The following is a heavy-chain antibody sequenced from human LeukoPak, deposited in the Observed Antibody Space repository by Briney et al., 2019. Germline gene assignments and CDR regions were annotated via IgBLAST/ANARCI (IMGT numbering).Heavy chain of an antibody. CDR2: IYTGGST. D-gene: IGHD5-18*01. CDR3: PRGSGHSYRYASRY. V-gene: IGHV4-61*02. CDR1: GRSLSSGSYD. Sequence: SETLSLTCTVSGRSLSSGSYDWSWLRQPAGKGLDWIGLIYTGGSTNYNPSLKSRVTRSVDTSQHQFSLELSAVTAADRAWLCCPRGSGHSYRYASRYWGQGTLVTVSS. J-gene: IGHJ4*02.